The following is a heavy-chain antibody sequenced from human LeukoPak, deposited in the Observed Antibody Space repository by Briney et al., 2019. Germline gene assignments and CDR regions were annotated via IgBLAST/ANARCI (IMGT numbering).Heavy chain of an antibody. CDR2: FYYSGNT. CDR3: ARLGSSDAFDI. V-gene: IGHV4-39*01. Sequence: SETLSLTCTVSGGSISSSSYYWGWIRQPPGQGLEWIGSFYYSGNTYYNPSLKSRVTISVDTSKNQFSLKLSSVTAADTAVYYCARLGSSDAFDIWGQGTMVTVSS. CDR1: GGSISSSSYY. D-gene: IGHD1-26*01. J-gene: IGHJ3*02.